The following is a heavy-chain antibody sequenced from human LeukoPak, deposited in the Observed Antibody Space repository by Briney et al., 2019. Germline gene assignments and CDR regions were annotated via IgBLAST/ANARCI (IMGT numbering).Heavy chain of an antibody. V-gene: IGHV4-34*01. D-gene: IGHD3-10*01. Sequence: SETLSLTCAVYGGSFSGYYWSWVRRPPGKGLEWIGEINHSGSTNYNPSLRSRVTISVDTSKNQFSLKLSSVTAADTAVYYCARDDRVYYYGSGSYQAWFDPWGQGTLVTVSS. J-gene: IGHJ5*02. CDR3: ARDDRVYYYGSGSYQAWFDP. CDR2: INHSGST. CDR1: GGSFSGYY.